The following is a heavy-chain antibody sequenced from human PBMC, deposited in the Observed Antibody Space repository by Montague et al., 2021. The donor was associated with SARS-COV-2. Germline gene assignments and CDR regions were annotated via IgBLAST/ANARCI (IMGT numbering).Heavy chain of an antibody. D-gene: IGHD3-3*01. CDR3: AREAGITIFGVAPAGYYYYMDV. CDR1: GGSISSYY. J-gene: IGHJ6*03. V-gene: IGHV4-4*07. CDR2: IYTSGST. Sequence: SETLSLTCTVSGGSISSYYCSWIRQPSGKGLEWIGRIYTSGSTNXNPSLKSRVTMSVDTSKNQFSLKLSSVTAADTAVYYCAREAGITIFGVAPAGYYYYMDVWGKGTTVTVSS.